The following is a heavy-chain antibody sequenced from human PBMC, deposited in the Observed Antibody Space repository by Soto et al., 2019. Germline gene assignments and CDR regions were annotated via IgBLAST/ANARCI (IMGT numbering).Heavy chain of an antibody. CDR3: ARDYRYYGMDV. CDR1: GGSISSGGYY. J-gene: IGHJ6*02. V-gene: IGHV4-31*03. Sequence: KTSETLSLTCTVSGGSISSGGYYWSWIRQHPGKGLEWIGYIYYSGSTYYNPSLKSRVTISVDTSKNQFSLKLSSVTAADTAVYYCARDYRYYGMDVWGQGTTVTVSS. CDR2: IYYSGST.